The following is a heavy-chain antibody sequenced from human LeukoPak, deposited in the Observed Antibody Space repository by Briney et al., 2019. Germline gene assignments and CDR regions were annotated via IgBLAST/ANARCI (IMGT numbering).Heavy chain of an antibody. CDR2: ISHDVKTT. CDR1: GISFSDSV. CDR3: VKEAYYGWGSSPTFYFDY. V-gene: IGHV3-30*04. J-gene: IGHJ4*02. Sequence: GGSLRLSCVASGISFSDSVIHWVRQAPGKGLEWVAVISHDVKTTYYADSAKGRFTTSRDNSRNTVFLQMNRLRPEDTAVYYCVKEAYYGWGSSPTFYFDYWGQGTRVTVSS. D-gene: IGHD3-10*01.